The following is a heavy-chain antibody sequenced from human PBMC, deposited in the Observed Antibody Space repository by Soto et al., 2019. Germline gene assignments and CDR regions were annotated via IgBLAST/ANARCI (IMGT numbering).Heavy chain of an antibody. Sequence: SGPTLVNPTQTLTLTCTFSGFSLSTSGVGVGWIRQPPGKALEWLALIYWNDDKRYSPSLKSRLTITKDTSKNQVVLTMTNVDPVDTATYYCAHRPSGWYLFDYWGQGTLVTVSS. CDR1: GFSLSTSGVG. D-gene: IGHD6-19*01. CDR3: AHRPSGWYLFDY. J-gene: IGHJ4*02. V-gene: IGHV2-5*01. CDR2: IYWNDDK.